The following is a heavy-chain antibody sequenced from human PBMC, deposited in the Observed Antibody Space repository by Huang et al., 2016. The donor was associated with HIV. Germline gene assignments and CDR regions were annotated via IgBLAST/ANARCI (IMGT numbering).Heavy chain of an antibody. CDR2: VNDVGDI. J-gene: IGHJ5*02. V-gene: IGHV4-34*01. CDR1: GDSLGTYY. CDR3: ARRFRVAATRKWFDP. Sequence: QVQLQQWGAGLLKPSETLALTCAVYGDSLGTYYWAWIRRPPGKGLQWIVEVNDVGDINYNPSLGSRVTMSVDASRNQVSLTLTAMTAADTATYYGARRFRVAATRKWFDPWGQGTLVIVSS. D-gene: IGHD3-10*01.